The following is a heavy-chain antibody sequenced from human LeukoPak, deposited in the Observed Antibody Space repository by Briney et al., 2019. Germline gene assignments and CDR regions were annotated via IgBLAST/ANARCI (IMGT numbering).Heavy chain of an antibody. CDR1: GFTFSSCA. D-gene: IGHD1-26*01. Sequence: AGGSLRLSCAASGFTFSSCAMGWVRQAPGKGLEWVSAISGSGDKTYYADSVKGRFTISRDNSRFTVHLQMNSLRGEDTAVYYCVKERPGKAYADYWGQGTPVTVSS. CDR2: ISGSGDKT. CDR3: VKERPGKAYADY. J-gene: IGHJ4*02. V-gene: IGHV3-23*01.